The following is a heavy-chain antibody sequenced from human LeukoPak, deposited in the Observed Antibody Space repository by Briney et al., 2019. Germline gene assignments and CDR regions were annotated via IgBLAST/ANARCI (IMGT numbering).Heavy chain of an antibody. J-gene: IGHJ5*02. Sequence: SETLSLTCTASGGSISSYYWSWIRQPPGKGLEWIGYIYYSGSTNYNPSLKSRVTISVDTSKNQFSLKLSSVTAADTAVYYCARHYYYDGRFDPWGQGTLVTVSS. CDR1: GGSISSYY. CDR2: IYYSGST. D-gene: IGHD3-22*01. CDR3: ARHYYYDGRFDP. V-gene: IGHV4-59*08.